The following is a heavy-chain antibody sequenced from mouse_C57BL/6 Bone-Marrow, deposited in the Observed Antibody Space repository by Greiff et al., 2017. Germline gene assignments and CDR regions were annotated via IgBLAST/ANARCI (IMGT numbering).Heavy chain of an antibody. V-gene: IGHV1-81*01. J-gene: IGHJ3*01. Sequence: VKLQESGAELARPGASVKLSCKASGYTFTSYGISWVKQRTGQGLEWIGEIYPRSGNTYSNEKFKGKATLTADKSSSTAYMELRSLTSEDSAVYFCAREDYGSTLAWFAYWGQGTLVTVSA. CDR1: GYTFTSYG. CDR2: IYPRSGNT. D-gene: IGHD1-1*01. CDR3: AREDYGSTLAWFAY.